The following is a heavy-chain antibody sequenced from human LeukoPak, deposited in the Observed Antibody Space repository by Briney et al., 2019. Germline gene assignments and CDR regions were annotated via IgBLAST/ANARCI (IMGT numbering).Heavy chain of an antibody. CDR3: ASSSSSTPFGY. D-gene: IGHD3-22*01. CDR1: GGSFSGYY. J-gene: IGHJ4*02. Sequence: SETLSLTCAVYGGSFSGYYWSWIRQPPGKGLEWIGEINHSGSTNYNPSLKSRVTISVDTSKNQFSLKLSSVTAADTAVYYCASSSSSTPFGYWGQGTLVTVSS. V-gene: IGHV4-34*01. CDR2: INHSGST.